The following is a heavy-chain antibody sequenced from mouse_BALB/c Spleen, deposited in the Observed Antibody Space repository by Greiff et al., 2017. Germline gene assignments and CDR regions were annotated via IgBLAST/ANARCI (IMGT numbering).Heavy chain of an antibody. V-gene: IGHV5-4*02. CDR3: ARGYYGNPYYFDY. CDR2: ISDGGSYT. J-gene: IGHJ2*01. Sequence: EVKVVESGGGLVKPGGSLKLSCAASGFTFSDYYMYWVRQTPEKRLEWVATISDGGSYTYYPDSVKGRFTISRDNAKNNLYLQMSSLKSEDTAMYYCARGYYGNPYYFDYWGQGTTLTVSS. CDR1: GFTFSDYY. D-gene: IGHD2-1*01.